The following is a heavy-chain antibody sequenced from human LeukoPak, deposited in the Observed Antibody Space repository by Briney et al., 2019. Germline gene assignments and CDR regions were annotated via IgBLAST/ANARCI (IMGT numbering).Heavy chain of an antibody. D-gene: IGHD6-13*01. CDR2: IKEDGNVI. CDR3: ARDPGIAAAGTVGYFDS. CDR1: GFSSSSYW. J-gene: IGHJ4*02. V-gene: IGHV3-7*01. Sequence: PGGSLRLSCAASGFSSSSYWMSWVRQAPGKGLEWVANIKEDGNVIHYLDSVKGRFTISRDNAKNLLYLQMNSLRAEDTAVYYCARDPGIAAAGTVGYFDSWGQGALVTVSS.